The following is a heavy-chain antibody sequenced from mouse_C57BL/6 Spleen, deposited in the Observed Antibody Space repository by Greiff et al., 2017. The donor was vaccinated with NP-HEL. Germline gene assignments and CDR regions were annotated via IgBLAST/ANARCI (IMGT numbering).Heavy chain of an antibody. CDR3: AREGGYGNYDWAMDY. D-gene: IGHD2-10*02. J-gene: IGHJ4*01. Sequence: QVQLQQSGPELVKPGASVKISCKASGYAFSSSWMNWVKQRPGKGLEWIGRIYPGDGDTNYNGKFKGKATLTADKSSSTAYMQLSSLTSEDSAVYFCAREGGYGNYDWAMDYWGQGTSVTVSS. CDR1: GYAFSSSW. CDR2: IYPGDGDT. V-gene: IGHV1-82*01.